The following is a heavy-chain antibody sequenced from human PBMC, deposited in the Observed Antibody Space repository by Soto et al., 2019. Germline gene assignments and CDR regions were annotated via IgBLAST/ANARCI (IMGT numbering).Heavy chain of an antibody. V-gene: IGHV3-30*04. D-gene: IGHD3-22*01. CDR3: ARPPFDSSGYYPN. CDR2: MSYDGSDK. Sequence: GGSLRLSWVVSGFTFSRYAMHWVRQAPGKGLEWVAAMSYDGSDKNYADSVKGRFTISGDNSKDTLYLQMDSLRPDDTAVYYCARPPFDSSGYYPNWGQGTLVTVSS. CDR1: GFTFSRYA. J-gene: IGHJ4*02.